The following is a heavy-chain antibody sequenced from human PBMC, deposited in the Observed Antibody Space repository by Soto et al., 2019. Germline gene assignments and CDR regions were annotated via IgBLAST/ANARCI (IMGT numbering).Heavy chain of an antibody. V-gene: IGHV1-2*02. CDR3: ARDLGVSVRYFDWLLFYGMDV. CDR1: GYTFTGYY. CDR2: INPNSGGT. J-gene: IGHJ6*02. D-gene: IGHD3-9*01. Sequence: ASVKVSCKASGYTFTGYYMHWVRQAPGQGLEWMGWINPNSGGTNYAQKFQGRVTMTRDTSISTAYMELSRLRSDDTAVYYCARDLGVSVRYFDWLLFYGMDVWGQGTTVTVSS.